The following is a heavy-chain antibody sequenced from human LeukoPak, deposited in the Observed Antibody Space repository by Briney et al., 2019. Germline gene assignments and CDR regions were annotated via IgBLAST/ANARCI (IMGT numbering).Heavy chain of an antibody. J-gene: IGHJ3*02. Sequence: SETLSLTCAVSGGSISSEDHFWGWIRQPPGKGLEWIGTISYRGTTYYNPSLKSRVTISQDMSKNHLSLRLTSVIVADMAVYYCAKTLGDDLFDGFDIWGQGRLVSVSS. CDR1: GGSISSEDHF. CDR2: ISYRGTT. CDR3: AKTLGDDLFDGFDI. D-gene: IGHD3-3*01. V-gene: IGHV4-39*02.